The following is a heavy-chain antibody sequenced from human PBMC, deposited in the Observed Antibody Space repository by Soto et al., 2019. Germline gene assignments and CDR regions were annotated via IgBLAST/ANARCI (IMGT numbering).Heavy chain of an antibody. J-gene: IGHJ6*02. CDR2: IHYSGSS. Sequence: QVQLQQSGPGLVKPSQTLSLTCTVSGGSISYEYYHWTWIRQSPGKGLEWIGYIHYSGSSIYNPSFKRRITISVDTSKNQFSLQLSSVTAADTAVYFCAREDDGGDRDYYGLDVWGQGTTVTVSS. V-gene: IGHV4-30-4*08. D-gene: IGHD2-21*02. CDR3: AREDDGGDRDYYGLDV. CDR1: GGSISYEYYH.